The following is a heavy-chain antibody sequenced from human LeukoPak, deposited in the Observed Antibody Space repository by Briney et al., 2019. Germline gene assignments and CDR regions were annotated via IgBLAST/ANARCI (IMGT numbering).Heavy chain of an antibody. CDR1: GYTFTGYY. D-gene: IGHD5-18*01. Sequence: GASVKVSCKASGYTFTGYYMHWVRQAPGQGLEWMGWINPNSGGTNYAQKFQGRVTMTRDTSISTAYMELSRLRSDDMAVYYCARDRVEIQLWLNYWGQGTLVTVSS. J-gene: IGHJ4*02. CDR3: ARDRVEIQLWLNY. CDR2: INPNSGGT. V-gene: IGHV1-2*02.